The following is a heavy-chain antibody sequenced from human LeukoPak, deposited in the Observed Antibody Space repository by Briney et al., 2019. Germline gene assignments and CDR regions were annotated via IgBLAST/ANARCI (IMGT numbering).Heavy chain of an antibody. CDR1: GGSFSGYY. CDR3: ARDSTGGAFDI. V-gene: IGHV4-34*01. CDR2: INHSGST. Sequence: SETLSLTCAVYGGSFSGYYWSWIRQPPGKGLEWIGEINHSGSTNYNPSLKSRVTISVDTSKNQFSLKLSSVTAADTAVYYCARDSTGGAFDIWGQGTMVTVSS. J-gene: IGHJ3*02. D-gene: IGHD2-8*02.